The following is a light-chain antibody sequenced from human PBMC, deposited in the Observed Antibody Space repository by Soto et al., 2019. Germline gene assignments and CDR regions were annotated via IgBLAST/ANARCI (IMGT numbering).Light chain of an antibody. CDR2: ATS. CDR1: QRVGSSY. CDR3: LQYGSAPFS. V-gene: IGKV3-20*01. J-gene: IGKJ3*01. Sequence: EIVVTQSPGTLSLSPGEGATLSCRASQRVGSSYLGWFQQKPGQPPRLLIYATSNKADGTLDMFSGSGSGTDSTLSISRKEPEDSAVYYCLQYGSAPFSFGPGTKVDIK.